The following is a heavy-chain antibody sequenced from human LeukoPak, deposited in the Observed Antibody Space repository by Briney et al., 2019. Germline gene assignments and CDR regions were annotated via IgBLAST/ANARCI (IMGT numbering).Heavy chain of an antibody. CDR3: AKSSLVPPFDY. CDR1: GFTFSRNG. Sequence: GGSLGLSCAASGFTFSRNGMTWVRQAPGKGLEWVSAISGSGGSTYYADSVKGRFTISRDNSKNTLYLQMNSLRAHDTAVYYCAKSSLVPPFDYWGQGTLVTVSS. V-gene: IGHV3-23*01. J-gene: IGHJ4*02. CDR2: ISGSGGST. D-gene: IGHD6-6*01.